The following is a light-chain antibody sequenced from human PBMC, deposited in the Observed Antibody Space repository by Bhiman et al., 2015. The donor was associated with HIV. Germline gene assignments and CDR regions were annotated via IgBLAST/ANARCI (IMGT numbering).Light chain of an antibody. CDR3: SSYTGSSTFV. CDR2: DVS. Sequence: QSALTQPASVSGSPGQSITISCTGTSSDVGGYNYVSWCQQHPGKAPKLMIYDVSNRPSGVSNRFSGSRSGDTASLTISGLQAEDEAHYYCSSYTGSSTFVFGGGTKLTVL. J-gene: IGLJ2*01. V-gene: IGLV2-14*03. CDR1: SSDVGGYNY.